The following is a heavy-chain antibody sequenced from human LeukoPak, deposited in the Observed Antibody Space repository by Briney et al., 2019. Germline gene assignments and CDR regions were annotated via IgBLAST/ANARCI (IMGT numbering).Heavy chain of an antibody. V-gene: IGHV1-58*01. CDR1: GFTFSTSA. CDR2: IVVGSGDT. J-gene: IGHJ6*02. D-gene: IGHD2-2*01. Sequence: TSVKVSCKASGFTFSTSAVQWVRQCRGQRPEWIGWIVVGSGDTNYAQKFQERVTITRDMSTSTAYMELSSLRSEDTAVYYCAAVPGVPTGITIPYPSWYGMDVSGQGTTVTVSS. CDR3: AAVPGVPTGITIPYPSWYGMDV.